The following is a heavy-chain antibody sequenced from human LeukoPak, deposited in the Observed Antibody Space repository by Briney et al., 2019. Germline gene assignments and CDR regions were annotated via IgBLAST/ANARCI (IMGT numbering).Heavy chain of an antibody. CDR2: INPSGGST. D-gene: IGHD3-10*01. V-gene: IGHV1-46*01. CDR3: ARDFGITMVRGVIKGDY. J-gene: IGHJ4*02. CDR1: GYTFTSYY. Sequence: GASVKVSCKASGYTFTSYYMHWVRQAPGQGLEWMGIINPSGGSTSYAQKFQGRVTMTRDTSTSTVYMELSSLRSEDTAVYYCARDFGITMVRGVIKGDYWGQGTLVTVSS.